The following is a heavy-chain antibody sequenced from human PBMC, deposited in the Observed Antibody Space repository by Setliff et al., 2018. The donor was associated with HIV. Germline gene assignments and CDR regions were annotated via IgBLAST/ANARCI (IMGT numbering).Heavy chain of an antibody. D-gene: IGHD3-22*01. V-gene: IGHV3-21*01. Sequence: TGGSLRLSCVTSGFTFTSHSMNWVRLRPGKGLEWVASISGSGTYTHYADSVRGRFTVSRDNAKNSLWLQLDSLKVEDTALYFCVRSLSGNSSTYYWAFDFWGQGAPVTVSS. J-gene: IGHJ4*02. CDR2: ISGSGTYT. CDR3: VRSLSGNSSTYYWAFDF. CDR1: GFTFTSHS.